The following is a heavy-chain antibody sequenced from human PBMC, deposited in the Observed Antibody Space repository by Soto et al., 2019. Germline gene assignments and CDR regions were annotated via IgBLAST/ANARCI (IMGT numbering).Heavy chain of an antibody. CDR3: ARVRRITMVRGVMDV. V-gene: IGHV4-34*01. CDR1: GGSFIGYY. Sequence: PSETLSLTCAVYGGSFIGYYWSWIRQPPGKGLEWIGKINHRGSTNYNPSLKSRVTISVDTSKNQFSLKLSSVAAADTAVYYCARVRRITMVRGVMDVWGQGTTVTVS. CDR2: INHRGST. D-gene: IGHD3-10*01. J-gene: IGHJ6*02.